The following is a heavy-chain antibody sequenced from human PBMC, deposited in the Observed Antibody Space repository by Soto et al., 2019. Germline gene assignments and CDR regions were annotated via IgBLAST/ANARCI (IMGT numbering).Heavy chain of an antibody. CDR1: GDSIINNYW. CDR2: SYHDGTT. V-gene: IGHV4-4*02. J-gene: IGHJ4*02. Sequence: QVRLQESGPGLVKSSGTLSLTCAVSGDSIINNYWWNWVRQAPGKGLEWIGESYHDGTTNYNPSLKSRVTISVDKSKNQLSLKLTSVTAADTAVYFCAGLGTTVSAFDYWGQGTQVTVSS. CDR3: AGLGTTVSAFDY. D-gene: IGHD1-1*01.